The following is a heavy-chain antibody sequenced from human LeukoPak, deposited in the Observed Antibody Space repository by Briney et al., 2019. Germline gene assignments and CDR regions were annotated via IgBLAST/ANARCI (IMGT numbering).Heavy chain of an antibody. CDR1: GFTFSDYS. D-gene: IGHD3-3*01. J-gene: IGHJ5*02. CDR3: ARPGGPYYDFWSGRDWFDP. V-gene: IGHV3-21*01. Sequence: GESLRISCAGSGFTFSDYSLGWVRQAPGKGLEWVSSISGSGTHKFYGDSVKGRFNISRDNAKNSLFLQMTSLRAEDTAVYYCARPGGPYYDFWSGRDWFDPWGQGTLVTVSS. CDR2: ISGSGTHK.